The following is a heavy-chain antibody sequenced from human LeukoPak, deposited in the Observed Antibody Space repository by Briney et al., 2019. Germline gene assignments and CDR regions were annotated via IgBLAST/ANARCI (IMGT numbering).Heavy chain of an antibody. CDR2: ISDSGGIT. D-gene: IGHD6-19*01. V-gene: IGHV3-23*01. CDR3: AKEIRLVEKLFDY. CDR1: GFTFSSYA. J-gene: IGHJ4*02. Sequence: GGSLRLSCPASGFTFSSYAVSWVRQGPGKGLEWVSVISDSGGITYYADSVKGRFTISRDNSKNTLYLQMNSLRAEDTAVYYCAKEIRLVEKLFDYWGQGTLVTVSS.